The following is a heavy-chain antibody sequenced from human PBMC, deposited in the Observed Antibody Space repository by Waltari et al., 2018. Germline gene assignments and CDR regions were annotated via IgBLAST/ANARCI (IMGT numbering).Heavy chain of an antibody. Sequence: QVQLVQSGAEVKKPGASVKVSCKASGYTFTSYAMHWVRQAPGQRLEWMGWINAGNGNTKYSQKFQGRVTITRDTSASTAYMELSSLRSEDTAVYYCARGNLLVVPAAMPQFDYWGQGTLVTVSS. D-gene: IGHD2-2*01. CDR2: INAGNGNT. CDR3: ARGNLLVVPAAMPQFDY. CDR1: GYTFTSYA. V-gene: IGHV1-3*01. J-gene: IGHJ4*02.